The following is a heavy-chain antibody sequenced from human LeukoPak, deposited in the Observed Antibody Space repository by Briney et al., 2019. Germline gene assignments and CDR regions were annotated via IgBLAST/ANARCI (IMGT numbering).Heavy chain of an antibody. CDR2: IIPNNGGT. Sequence: VASVKVSCKASGGTFSSYAISWVRQAPGQGLEWMGGIIPNNGGTMYAQKFQGRVTMTTDPATTTAYMELSRLISNVTAVYYCARDLNYGQWGMGWWLDPWGQGTLVTVSS. CDR3: ARDLNYGQWGMGWWLDP. D-gene: IGHD6-19*01. V-gene: IGHV1-2*02. J-gene: IGHJ5*02. CDR1: GGTFSSYA.